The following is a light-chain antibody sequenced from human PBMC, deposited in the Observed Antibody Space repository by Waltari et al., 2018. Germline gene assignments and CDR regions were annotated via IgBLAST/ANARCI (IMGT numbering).Light chain of an antibody. CDR1: ELPRQY. J-gene: IGLJ1*01. CDR2: EDT. CDR3: YSSDSTGLRV. Sequence: SYELTQPPSVSVSPGQTARITCSGHELPRQYAYWFQQKSGQAPRLVIYEDTKRPPGIPERFSGSSSGTVATLTITGAQVDDEADYYCYSSDSTGLRVFGGGTTVVVL. V-gene: IGLV3-10*01.